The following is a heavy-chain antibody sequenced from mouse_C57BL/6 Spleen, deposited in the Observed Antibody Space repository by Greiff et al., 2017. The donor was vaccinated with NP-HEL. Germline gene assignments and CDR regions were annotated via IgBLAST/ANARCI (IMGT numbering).Heavy chain of an antibody. Sequence: QVQLQQSGPELVKPGASVKISCKASGYAFSSSWMNWVKQRPGKGLEWIGRIYPGDGDTNYNGKFKGKATLTADKSSSTAYMQLSSLTSEDSAVYFCATGGWLHFDYWGQGTTLTVSS. CDR2: IYPGDGDT. D-gene: IGHD2-3*01. V-gene: IGHV1-82*01. J-gene: IGHJ2*01. CDR3: ATGGWLHFDY. CDR1: GYAFSSSW.